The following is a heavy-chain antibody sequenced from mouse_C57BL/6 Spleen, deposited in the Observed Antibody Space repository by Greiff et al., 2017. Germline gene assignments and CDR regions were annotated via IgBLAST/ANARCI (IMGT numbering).Heavy chain of an antibody. CDR2: ISGGGGNT. D-gene: IGHD2-4*01. CDR3: ARYDYDGYAMDY. Sequence: EVKVEESGGGLVKPGGSLKLSCAASGFTFSSYTMSWVRQTPEKRLEWVATISGGGGNTYYPDSVKGRFTISRDNAKNTLYLQMSSLRSEDTALYYCARYDYDGYAMDYWGQGTSVTVSS. CDR1: GFTFSSYT. V-gene: IGHV5-9*01. J-gene: IGHJ4*01.